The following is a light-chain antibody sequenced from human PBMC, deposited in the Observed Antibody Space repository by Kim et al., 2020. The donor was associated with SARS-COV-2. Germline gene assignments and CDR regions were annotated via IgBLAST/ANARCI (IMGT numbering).Light chain of an antibody. Sequence: SYELTQPPSVSVSPGQTARITCSGDALPKQYAYWYQQKPGQAPVLVIYKDSERPSGIPERFSGSSSGTTVTLTISGVQAEDEADYYCQSADSDWVFGGGTQLTVL. CDR1: ALPKQY. CDR3: QSADSDWV. J-gene: IGLJ3*02. V-gene: IGLV3-25*03. CDR2: KDS.